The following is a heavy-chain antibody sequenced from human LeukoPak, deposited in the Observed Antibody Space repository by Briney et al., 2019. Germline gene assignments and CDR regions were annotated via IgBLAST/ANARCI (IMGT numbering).Heavy chain of an antibody. J-gene: IGHJ4*02. Sequence: GGSLRLSCAASGFTFSSYAMSWVRQAPGKGLEWVSAISGSGGSTYYADSVKGRFTISRDSSKNTLYLQMNSLRAEDTAVYYCARAARIGQQLGYWGQGTLVTVSS. D-gene: IGHD6-13*01. CDR3: ARAARIGQQLGY. V-gene: IGHV3-23*01. CDR2: ISGSGGST. CDR1: GFTFSSYA.